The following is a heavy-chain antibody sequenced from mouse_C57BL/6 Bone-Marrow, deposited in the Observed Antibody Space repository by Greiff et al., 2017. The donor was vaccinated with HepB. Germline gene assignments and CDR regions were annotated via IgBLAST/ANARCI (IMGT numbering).Heavy chain of an antibody. D-gene: IGHD2-5*01. J-gene: IGHJ4*01. V-gene: IGHV1-80*01. CDR3: ARDPYYSNPGDY. Sequence: VQLQQSGAELVKPGASVKISCKASGYAFSSYWMNWVKQRPGKGLEWIGQIYPGDGDTNYNGKFKGKATLTADKSSSTAYMQLSSLTSEDSAVYFSARDPYYSNPGDYWGQGTSVTVSS. CDR1: GYAFSSYW. CDR2: IYPGDGDT.